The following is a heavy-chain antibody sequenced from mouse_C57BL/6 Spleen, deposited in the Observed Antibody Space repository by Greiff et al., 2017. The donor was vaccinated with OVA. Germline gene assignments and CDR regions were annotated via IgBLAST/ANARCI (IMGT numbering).Heavy chain of an antibody. CDR2: IWSDGST. CDR3: AREGEYDYDGVSFAY. D-gene: IGHD2-4*01. J-gene: IGHJ3*01. Sequence: QVQLKESGPGLVAPSQSLSITCTVSGFSLTSYGVHWVRQPPGKGLEWLVVIWSDGSTTYNSALKSRLSISKDNSKSQVFLKMNSLQTYDTAMYYCAREGEYDYDGVSFAYWGQGTLVTVSA. V-gene: IGHV2-6*03. CDR1: GFSLTSYG.